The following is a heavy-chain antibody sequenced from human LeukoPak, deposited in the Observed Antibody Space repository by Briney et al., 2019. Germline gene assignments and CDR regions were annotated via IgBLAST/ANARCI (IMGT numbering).Heavy chain of an antibody. V-gene: IGHV3-48*01. J-gene: IGHJ4*02. CDR3: ARDQGGVGY. CDR1: GITFSSYS. D-gene: IGHD3-16*01. CDR2: ISSFSGTI. Sequence: GGSLRLSCVASGITFSSYSMNWVRQAQGKGLEWVSYISSFSGTINYADSVKGRFTISRDNAKNSLYLQMNSLRAEDTAVYYCARDQGGVGYWGQGTLVTVSS.